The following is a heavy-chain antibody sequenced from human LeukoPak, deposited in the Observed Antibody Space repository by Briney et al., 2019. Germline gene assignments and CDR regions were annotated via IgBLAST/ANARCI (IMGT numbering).Heavy chain of an antibody. D-gene: IGHD6-19*01. V-gene: IGHV4-59*08. CDR2: IYYNGKT. CDR3: ARGGWSVDY. Sequence: SETLSLTCTVSGGSMSSYYWSWIRQPPGKGLEWIGSIYYNGKTNYSPSLNSRVTISVDTSRNQFSLKLNSVTAADTAVYYCARGGWSVDYWGQGTLVTVSS. J-gene: IGHJ4*02. CDR1: GGSMSSYY.